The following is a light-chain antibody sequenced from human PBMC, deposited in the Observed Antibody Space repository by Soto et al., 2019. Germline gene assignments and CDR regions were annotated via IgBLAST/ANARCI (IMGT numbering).Light chain of an antibody. CDR3: HQFDNWPAWT. J-gene: IGKJ1*01. CDR2: GAS. CDR1: QRVATN. V-gene: IGKV3-15*01. Sequence: EKVMTQSPATLSVSPGETATLSCRASQRVATNVAWYQQKPGQAPRLLGYGASARATGVPARFSGSGSGTECTLTISSLQSEDFAVYYCHQFDNWPAWTFGQGTRVEIK.